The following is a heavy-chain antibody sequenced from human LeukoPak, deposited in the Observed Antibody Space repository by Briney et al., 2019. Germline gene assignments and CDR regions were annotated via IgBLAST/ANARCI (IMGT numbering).Heavy chain of an antibody. J-gene: IGHJ4*02. CDR3: ARVGRYGDYDY. CDR2: IKQDGSGK. D-gene: IGHD4-17*01. Sequence: AGGSLRLSCAASGFTFSSYWMSWVRQAPGKGLEWVANIKQDGSGKYYVDSVKGRFTISRDNAKNSLYLQMNSLRAKDTAVYYCARVGRYGDYDYWGQGTLVTVSS. V-gene: IGHV3-7*01. CDR1: GFTFSSYW.